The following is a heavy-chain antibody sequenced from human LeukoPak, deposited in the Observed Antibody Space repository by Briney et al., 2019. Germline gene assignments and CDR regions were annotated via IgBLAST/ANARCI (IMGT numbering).Heavy chain of an antibody. CDR3: TTDNSYDILTGYLGY. J-gene: IGHJ4*02. Sequence: PGGSLRLSCAASGFTFSNAWMSWVRQAPGKGLEWVGRVKSKTDGETTDCAAPVKGRFTISRDDSKNTLYLQMNSLKTEDTAVYYCTTDNSYDILTGYLGYWGQGTLVTVSS. CDR2: VKSKTDGETT. D-gene: IGHD3-9*01. CDR1: GFTFSNAW. V-gene: IGHV3-15*01.